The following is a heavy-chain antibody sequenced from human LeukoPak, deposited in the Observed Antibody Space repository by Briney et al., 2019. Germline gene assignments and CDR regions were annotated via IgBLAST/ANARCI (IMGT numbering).Heavy chain of an antibody. D-gene: IGHD1-1*01. CDR2: ISPASGAT. CDR1: GYTFTGSY. V-gene: IGHV1-2*02. Sequence: GASVRVSCKASGYTFTGSYMHWVRQAPGQGLEWIGWISPASGATKYAQNFQGRVTLTTDTSITTAYMELSSLTSDDTASYYCLNEHGGWGQGTPVTVSS. J-gene: IGHJ4*02. CDR3: LNEHGG.